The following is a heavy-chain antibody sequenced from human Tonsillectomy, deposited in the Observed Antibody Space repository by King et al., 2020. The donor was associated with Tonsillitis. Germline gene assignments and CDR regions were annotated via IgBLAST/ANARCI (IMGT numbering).Heavy chain of an antibody. CDR1: EFSLSTSGVG. CDR3: AYRPVGATFFDY. D-gene: IGHD1-26*01. J-gene: IGHJ4*02. V-gene: IGHV2-5*01. CDR2: IYWNDDK. Sequence: LTLKESGPTLVKPTQTLTLTCTFSEFSLSTSGVGVGWIRQPPGKALEWLALIYWNDDKRYSPSLKSRLTITKDTSKNQVVLTMTNMDPVDTATYYCAYRPVGATFFDYWGQGTLVTVSS.